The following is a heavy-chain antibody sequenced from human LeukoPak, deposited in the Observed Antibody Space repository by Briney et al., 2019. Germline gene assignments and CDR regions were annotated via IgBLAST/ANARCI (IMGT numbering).Heavy chain of an antibody. CDR2: IIPIFGIA. D-gene: IGHD2-2*01. J-gene: IGHJ5*02. V-gene: IGHV1-69*04. CDR3: ARDQAGRVVVVPAAMDNWFDP. CDR1: GGTFSSYA. Sequence: ASVKVSCKASGGTFSSYAISWVRQAPGQGLEWMGRIIPIFGIANYAQKFQGRVTITADKSTSTAYMELSSLRSEDTAVYYCARDQAGRVVVVPAAMDNWFDPWGQGTLVTVSS.